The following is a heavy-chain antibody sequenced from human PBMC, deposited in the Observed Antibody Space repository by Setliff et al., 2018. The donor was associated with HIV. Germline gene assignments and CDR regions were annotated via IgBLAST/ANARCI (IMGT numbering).Heavy chain of an antibody. CDR3: ARHSCGTTACYGPDM. Sequence: SETLSLTCTVSGGSISTNNFFWGWLRQPPGKGLEWIGTVDYSGSTNYTPSLKSRLTISVDTSKNQVSLRLSSVTPADTAVYYCARHSCGTTACYGPDMWGPGTMVTVSS. CDR1: GGSISTNNFF. J-gene: IGHJ3*02. CDR2: VDYSGST. V-gene: IGHV4-39*07. D-gene: IGHD2-15*01.